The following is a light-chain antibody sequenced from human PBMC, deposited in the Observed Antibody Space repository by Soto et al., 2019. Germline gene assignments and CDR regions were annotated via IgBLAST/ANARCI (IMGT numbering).Light chain of an antibody. Sequence: EVVLTQSPGTLSLSPGERATLSCRASQSVSTSLAWYQQKPGQAPRLFIYDASNRAPGIPARFSGSGSGTDFTLSISSLEPEDFAFYYCQQRNNWPPYTFGQGTKLEIK. CDR1: QSVSTS. V-gene: IGKV3-11*01. CDR3: QQRNNWPPYT. J-gene: IGKJ2*01. CDR2: DAS.